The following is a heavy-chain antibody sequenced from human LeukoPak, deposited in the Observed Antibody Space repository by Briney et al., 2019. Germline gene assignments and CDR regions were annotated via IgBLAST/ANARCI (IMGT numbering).Heavy chain of an antibody. D-gene: IGHD1-7*01. J-gene: IGHJ6*03. CDR3: ARGTVRTIYYYYYMDV. CDR2: INPSGGST. CDR1: GYTFTSYY. V-gene: IGHV1-46*01. Sequence: ASVKVSCKASGYTFTSYYMHWVRQAPGQGLEWMGIINPSGGSTSYAQKFQGRVTMTRDTSTSTVYMELSSLRSEDTAVYYCARGTVRTIYYYYYMDVWGKGTTVTVSS.